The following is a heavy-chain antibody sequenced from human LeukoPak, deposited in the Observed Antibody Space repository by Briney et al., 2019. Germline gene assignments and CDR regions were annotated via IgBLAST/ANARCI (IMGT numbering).Heavy chain of an antibody. CDR2: IFYTGNT. CDR3: ARGHPRDFDY. J-gene: IGHJ4*02. Sequence: PSETLSLTCTVSDASISVSSYYWVWIRQPPGKGLEWIGTIFYTGNTYYNPSLESRPTMSVDTSKNQFSLKLSSVTAADTAVYYCARGHPRDFDYWGQGTLVTVPS. CDR1: DASISVSSYY. V-gene: IGHV4-39*07.